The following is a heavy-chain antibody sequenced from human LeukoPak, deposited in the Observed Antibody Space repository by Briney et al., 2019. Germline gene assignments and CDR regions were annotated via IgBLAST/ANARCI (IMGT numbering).Heavy chain of an antibody. J-gene: IGHJ4*02. CDR1: GGSFSGYY. D-gene: IGHD5-18*01. CDR3: ARAPRYSYGYSDY. CDR2: INHSGST. V-gene: IGHV4-34*01. Sequence: SETLSLTCAVYGGSFSGYYWSWIRQPPGKGLEWIGEINHSGSTNYNPSLKSRVTISVDTSKNQFSLKLSSVTAADTAVYYCARAPRYSYGYSDYWGQGTLVTVSP.